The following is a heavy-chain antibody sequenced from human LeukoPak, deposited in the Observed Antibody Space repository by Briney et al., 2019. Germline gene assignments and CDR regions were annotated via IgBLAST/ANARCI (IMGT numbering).Heavy chain of an antibody. Sequence: PGGSLRLSCAASGFTFSSYWMHWVRQAPGKGLVWVSHINNDGSSTNYADSVKGRFTISRDDAKNTLYLQMNSLRAEDTAVYYCARGGDGYNPDYFDYWGQGTLVIVSS. J-gene: IGHJ4*02. D-gene: IGHD5-24*01. V-gene: IGHV3-74*01. CDR2: INNDGSST. CDR1: GFTFSSYW. CDR3: ARGGDGYNPDYFDY.